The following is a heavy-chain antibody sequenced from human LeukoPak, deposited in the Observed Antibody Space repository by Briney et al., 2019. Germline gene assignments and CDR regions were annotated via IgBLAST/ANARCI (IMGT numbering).Heavy chain of an antibody. D-gene: IGHD1-7*01. V-gene: IGHV4-39*01. CDR2: IYYSGRT. CDR1: GGSISSSSYC. CDR3: ARLNLELRYYYYYMDV. J-gene: IGHJ6*03. Sequence: PSETLSPTCTVSGGSISSSSYCWGWIRHPPGKGLEGIGSIYYSGRTYYNPSLKSRVTTSVDTSKNQFSLKLSSVTAADTAVYYCARLNLELRYYYYYMDVWGKGTTVTVSS.